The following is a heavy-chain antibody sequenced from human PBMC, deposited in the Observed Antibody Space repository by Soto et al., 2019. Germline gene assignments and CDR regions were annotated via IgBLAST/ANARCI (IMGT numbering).Heavy chain of an antibody. J-gene: IGHJ4*02. CDR3: AHRRMYYDSSGYYYLDY. CDR1: GFSLSTSGVG. V-gene: IGHV2-5*02. D-gene: IGHD3-22*01. CDR2: IYWDDDK. Sequence: QITLKESGPTLVKPTQTLTLTCTFSGFSLSTSGVGVGWIRQPPGKALEWLALIYWDDDKRYSPSLKSRLTIPKDTSKNQVVLTMTNMDPVDTATYYCAHRRMYYDSSGYYYLDYWGQGTLVTVSS.